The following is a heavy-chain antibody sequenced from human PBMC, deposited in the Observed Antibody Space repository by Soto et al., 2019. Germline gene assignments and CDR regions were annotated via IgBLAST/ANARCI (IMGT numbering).Heavy chain of an antibody. CDR1: GFTFRSYT. V-gene: IGHV3-30-3*01. Sequence: GGSLRLSCATSGFTFRSYTMHWVRQAPGKGLEWVALISFDGSNEYYADSVKGRFTISRDNSKKTLYLQMNSLRPEDTAVYYCARDSRSTIAAAGTFDYWGQGTLVTVSS. CDR3: ARDSRSTIAAAGTFDY. CDR2: ISFDGSNE. D-gene: IGHD6-13*01. J-gene: IGHJ4*02.